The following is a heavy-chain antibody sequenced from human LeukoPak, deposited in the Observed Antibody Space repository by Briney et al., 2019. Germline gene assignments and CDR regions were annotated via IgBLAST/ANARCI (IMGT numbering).Heavy chain of an antibody. CDR2: IYYSGST. J-gene: IGHJ4*02. Sequence: SETLSLTCAVSGGSISSSNWWSWVRQPPGKGLEWIGYIYYSGSTNYNPSLKSRVTISVDTSKNQFSLKLSSVTAADTAVYYCARRPVYCSSTSCPFDYWGQGTLVTVSS. CDR1: GGSISSSNW. V-gene: IGHV4-4*02. D-gene: IGHD2-2*01. CDR3: ARRPVYCSSTSCPFDY.